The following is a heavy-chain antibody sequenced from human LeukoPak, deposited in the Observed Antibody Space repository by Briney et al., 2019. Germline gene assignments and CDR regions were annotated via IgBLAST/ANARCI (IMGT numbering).Heavy chain of an antibody. CDR3: ARVPAPWGRYRYGYYYIDY. CDR2: INHSGST. V-gene: IGHV4-34*01. CDR1: GGSFSGYY. Sequence: PSETLSLTCAVYGGSFSGYYWSWIRQPPGKGLEWIGEINHSGSTNYNPSLKSRVTISVDTSKNQFSLKLSSVTAADTAVYYCARVPAPWGRYRYGYYYIDYWGQGTLVTASS. D-gene: IGHD5-18*01. J-gene: IGHJ4*02.